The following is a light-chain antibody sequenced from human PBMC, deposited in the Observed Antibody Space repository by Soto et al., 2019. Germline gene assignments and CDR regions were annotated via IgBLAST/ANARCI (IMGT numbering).Light chain of an antibody. Sequence: QSVLTQPASVSGSPGQSITISCTGTSSDVGGYNYVSWYQHHPGKAPKLMIYDVSNRPSGVSNRFSGSKSGNTASLTIAGLQPEDEADYYCTSYTSSSTPVIFGGGTKLTVL. V-gene: IGLV2-14*03. CDR1: SSDVGGYNY. J-gene: IGLJ2*01. CDR3: TSYTSSSTPVI. CDR2: DVS.